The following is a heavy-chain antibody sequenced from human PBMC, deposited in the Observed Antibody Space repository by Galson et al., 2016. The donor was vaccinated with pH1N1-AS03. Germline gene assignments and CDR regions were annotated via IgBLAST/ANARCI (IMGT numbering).Heavy chain of an antibody. J-gene: IGHJ4*02. D-gene: IGHD6-13*01. Sequence: SLRLSCAASGFTFDDYGMTWVRQRPGKGLEWVSGINWDGGSTGYGDSVKGRFTISRDNAKKALYLQMNSLRAEDTAVYYCVRAVATAGSFWGQGTLVVVSS. CDR3: VRAVATAGSF. CDR2: INWDGGST. CDR1: GFTFDDYG. V-gene: IGHV3-20*04.